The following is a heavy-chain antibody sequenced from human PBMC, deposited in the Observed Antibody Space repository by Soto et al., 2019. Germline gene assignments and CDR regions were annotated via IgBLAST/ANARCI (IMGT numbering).Heavy chain of an antibody. Sequence: PGGSLRLSCAASGFTFEDYAMHWVRQAPGKGLEWVSVISWDGGNTYYADSVKGRFTISRDNSKNSLYLQMNGLRAEDTALYYCAKDMTNYFGMDVWGQGTTVTVSS. V-gene: IGHV3-43D*04. CDR1: GFTFEDYA. CDR3: AKDMTNYFGMDV. CDR2: ISWDGGNT. J-gene: IGHJ6*02.